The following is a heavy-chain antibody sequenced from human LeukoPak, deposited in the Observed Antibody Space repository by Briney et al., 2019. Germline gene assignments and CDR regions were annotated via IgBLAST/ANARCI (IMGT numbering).Heavy chain of an antibody. D-gene: IGHD4-11*01. V-gene: IGHV4-39*07. CDR2: IYHSGST. Sequence: PSETLSLTCTVSGGSISSSSYYWGWIRQPPGKGLEWIGSIYHSGSTYYNPSLKSRVTISVDTSKNQFSLKLSSVTAADTAVYYCARDSNYLYYFDYWGQGTLVTVSS. J-gene: IGHJ4*02. CDR1: GGSISSSSYY. CDR3: ARDSNYLYYFDY.